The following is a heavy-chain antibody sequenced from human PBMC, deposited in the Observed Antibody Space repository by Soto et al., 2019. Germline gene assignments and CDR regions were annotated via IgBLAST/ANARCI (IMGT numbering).Heavy chain of an antibody. D-gene: IGHD3-22*01. CDR3: ARDGNYYDSSGYYPPFDY. V-gene: IGHV1-46*01. CDR1: GYTFTGYY. J-gene: IGHJ4*02. CDR2: INPSGGST. Sequence: ASVKVSCKASGYTFTGYYMHWVRQAPGQGLEWMGWINPSGGSTSYAQKFQGRVTMTRDTSTGTVYMELSSLRSEDTAVYYCARDGNYYDSSGYYPPFDYWGQGTLVTVSS.